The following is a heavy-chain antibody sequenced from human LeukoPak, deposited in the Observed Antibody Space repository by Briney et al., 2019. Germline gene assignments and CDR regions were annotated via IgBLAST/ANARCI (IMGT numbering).Heavy chain of an antibody. CDR3: ARPRYRYGAMDV. CDR2: IDPSDSYT. D-gene: IGHD5-18*01. Sequence: PGESLKISCKGSGYSFISYWISWVRQMPGKGLEWMGTIDPSDSYTNYSPSFQGHVTISADKSISTAYMQWSSLKVSDTAMYYCARPRYRYGAMDVWGQGTTVTVSS. V-gene: IGHV5-10-1*01. J-gene: IGHJ6*02. CDR1: GYSFISYW.